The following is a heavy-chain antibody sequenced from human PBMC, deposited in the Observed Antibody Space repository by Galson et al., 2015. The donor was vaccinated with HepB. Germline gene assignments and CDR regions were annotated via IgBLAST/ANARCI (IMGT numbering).Heavy chain of an antibody. CDR3: ARQAIGYSSRGDGFDL. J-gene: IGHJ3*01. CDR2: IDAVDSYT. CDR1: GYNFTNYW. D-gene: IGHD6-19*01. V-gene: IGHV5-10-1*01. Sequence: QSGAEVKKPGESLRISCQGSGYNFTNYWVTWVRQMPGEGLEWMGKIDAVDSYTNYSPSFQGHVTISTDKSISTAYLQWSSLKASDTAMYYCARQAIGYSSRGDGFDLWGQGTLVTLSS.